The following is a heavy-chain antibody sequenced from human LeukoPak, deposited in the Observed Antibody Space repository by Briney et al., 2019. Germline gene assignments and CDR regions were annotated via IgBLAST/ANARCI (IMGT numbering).Heavy chain of an antibody. D-gene: IGHD2-21*02. Sequence: SETMYLNCTVSGGSISSYYWSWIRQPAGKGLEWIGRIYTSGSTNYNPSLKSRVTMSVDTSKNQFSLKLSSVTAADTAVHYCARDSGPCGGDCYSVWGQGTLVTVSS. CDR1: GGSISSYY. CDR3: ARDSGPCGGDCYSV. J-gene: IGHJ4*02. V-gene: IGHV4-4*07. CDR2: IYTSGST.